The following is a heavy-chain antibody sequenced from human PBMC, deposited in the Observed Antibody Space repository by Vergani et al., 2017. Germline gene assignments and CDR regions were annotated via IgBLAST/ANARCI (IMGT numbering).Heavy chain of an antibody. V-gene: IGHV3-7*03. CDR3: ARLYYDFWSGYYTGGYYYYGMDV. D-gene: IGHD3-3*01. CDR1: GFTFSSHW. CDR2: IKQVGSEK. Sequence: EVQLVESGGGLVQPGGSLRLSCAASGFTFSSHWMSWVRQAPGKGLEWVANIKQVGSEKYYVDSVKGRFTISSDNAKNSLYLQMKSLRAEDTAVYYCARLYYDFWSGYYTGGYYYYGMDVWGQGTTVTVSS. J-gene: IGHJ6*02.